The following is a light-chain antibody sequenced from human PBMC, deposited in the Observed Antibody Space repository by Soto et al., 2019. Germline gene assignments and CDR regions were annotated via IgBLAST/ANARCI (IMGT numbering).Light chain of an antibody. CDR1: QSVSTN. CDR2: GAS. V-gene: IGKV3-15*01. J-gene: IGKJ2*01. Sequence: EIVMTQTPATLSVFPGERATLSCRASQSVSTNLAWYQQKPGQAPRHLIYGASARATGIPVRFSGSGSGTEFTLTISSPQSEDFAVYYCHQYNNWPPYTFGQGTKLEIK. CDR3: HQYNNWPPYT.